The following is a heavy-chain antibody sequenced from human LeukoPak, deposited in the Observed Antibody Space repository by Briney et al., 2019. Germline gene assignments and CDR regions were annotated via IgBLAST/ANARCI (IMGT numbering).Heavy chain of an antibody. Sequence: GASVKVSCKASGYTFTSYGISWVRQAPGRGLEWMGWISAYNGNTNYAQKLQGRVTMTTDTSTSTAYMELRSLRSDDTAVYYCARDREPIVVVPAAYYYGMDVWGKGTTVTVSS. V-gene: IGHV1-18*04. CDR3: ARDREPIVVVPAAYYYGMDV. D-gene: IGHD2-2*01. J-gene: IGHJ6*04. CDR2: ISAYNGNT. CDR1: GYTFTSYG.